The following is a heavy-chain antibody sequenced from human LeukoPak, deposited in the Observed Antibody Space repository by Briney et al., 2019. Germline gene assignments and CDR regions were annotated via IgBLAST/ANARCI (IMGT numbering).Heavy chain of an antibody. D-gene: IGHD4-17*01. CDR3: SRGGYGDYNSWFDP. CDR1: GFTFSSFG. Sequence: PGGSLRLSCAASGFTFSSFGMHWVRQAPGKGLEWVADIWYNGSNKYYAESVKGRFTISRDNSKNTLYLQMNSLRAEDTAVYYCSRGGYGDYNSWFDPWGQGTLVIVSS. V-gene: IGHV3-33*01. CDR2: IWYNGSNK. J-gene: IGHJ5*02.